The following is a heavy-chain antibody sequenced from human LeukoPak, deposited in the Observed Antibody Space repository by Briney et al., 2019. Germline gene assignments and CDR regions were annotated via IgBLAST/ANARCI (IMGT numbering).Heavy chain of an antibody. D-gene: IGHD2-2*01. CDR1: GGSFSGYY. CDR2: INDSGST. Sequence: PSETLSLTGAVYGGSFSGYYWNWIRQPPGKGREWIGEINDSGSTNYNPSLKSRVTISVDTSKNQFSLKLSSVTAADAAVYYCARAPDIVVVPAARSDAFDIWGQGTMVTVSS. J-gene: IGHJ3*02. V-gene: IGHV4-34*01. CDR3: ARAPDIVVVPAARSDAFDI.